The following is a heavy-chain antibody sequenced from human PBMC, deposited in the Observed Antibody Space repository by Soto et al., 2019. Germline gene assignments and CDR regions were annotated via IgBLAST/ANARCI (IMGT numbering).Heavy chain of an antibody. V-gene: IGHV1-69*01. CDR3: ARVSVLVRGVIDHWFDP. Sequence: QVQLVQSGAEVKKPGSSVMVSCKASGGTFSSYAINWVRQAPGQGLEWMGGVIPMYGPANYAQKFQGRVTITADESTSTAYMELSSLRSEDTAVYYCARVSVLVRGVIDHWFDPWGQGTLVTVSS. CDR1: GGTFSSYA. CDR2: VIPMYGPA. D-gene: IGHD3-10*01. J-gene: IGHJ5*02.